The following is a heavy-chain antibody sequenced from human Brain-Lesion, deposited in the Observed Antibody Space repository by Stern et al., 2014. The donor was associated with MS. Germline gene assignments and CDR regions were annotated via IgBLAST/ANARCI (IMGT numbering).Heavy chain of an antibody. CDR2: FDPEDGET. Sequence: QVQLVQSGAEVKKPGASVKVSCKVSGYTLTELSMHWVRQAPSKGLEWMGGFDPEDGETIYAQKFQGRVTMTKDTSTDTAYMELSSLRSEDTAVYYCATLSPGAGGNYYRHFDYWGQGTLVTVSS. CDR3: ATLSPGAGGNYYRHFDY. V-gene: IGHV1-24*01. CDR1: GYTLTELS. D-gene: IGHD1-26*01. J-gene: IGHJ4*02.